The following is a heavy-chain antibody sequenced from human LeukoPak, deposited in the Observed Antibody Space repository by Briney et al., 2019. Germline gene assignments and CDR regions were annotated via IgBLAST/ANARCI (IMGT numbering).Heavy chain of an antibody. V-gene: IGHV3-7*01. CDR3: ARESDIVARNWFDP. CDR1: GFTFSSYW. J-gene: IGHJ5*02. D-gene: IGHD5-12*01. CDR2: IKQDGSEK. Sequence: PGGSLRLSCAASGFTFSSYWMSWVRQAPGKGLEWVANIKQDGSEKYYVDSVKGRFTISRDNAKNSLYLQMSSLRAEDTAVYYCARESDIVARNWFDPWGQGTLVTVSS.